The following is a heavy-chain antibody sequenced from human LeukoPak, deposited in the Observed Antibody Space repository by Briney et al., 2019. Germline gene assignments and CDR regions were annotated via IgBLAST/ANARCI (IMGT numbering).Heavy chain of an antibody. D-gene: IGHD4-23*01. CDR1: GGSISSGGYF. CDR2: IYTSGST. CDR3: ARTVVVNLGTFYYYMDV. V-gene: IGHV4-61*02. Sequence: SQTLSLXCTVSGGSISSGGYFWSWIRQPAGRGLEWIGRIYTSGSTNYNSSLRSRVTMSVDTSKNQFSLKLTSVTAADAAVYYCARTVVVNLGTFYYYMDVWGKGTTVTVSS. J-gene: IGHJ6*03.